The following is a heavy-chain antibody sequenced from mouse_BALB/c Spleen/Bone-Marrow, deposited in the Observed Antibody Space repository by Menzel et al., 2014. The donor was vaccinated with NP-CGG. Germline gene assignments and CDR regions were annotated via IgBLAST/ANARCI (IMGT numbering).Heavy chain of an antibody. V-gene: IGHV1-80*01. CDR2: FSPGDGDT. CDR3: ARVYYGNLDH. J-gene: IGHJ2*01. Sequence: QVQLQQPGAELVRPGSSVKISCKASGYAFSTYWMNWVKQRPGQGLEWIGQFSPGDGDTNYNGKFRGKATLIADKSSSTAYIQLSSLTSEDSAVYFCARVYYGNLDHWGQGTTLTVSS. D-gene: IGHD2-1*01. CDR1: GYAFSTYW.